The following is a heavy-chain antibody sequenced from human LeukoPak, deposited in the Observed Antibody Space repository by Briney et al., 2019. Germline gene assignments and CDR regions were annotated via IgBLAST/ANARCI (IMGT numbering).Heavy chain of an antibody. CDR3: AREGVAGSGHDAFDI. CDR1: GFTFSSYE. Sequence: PGGSLRLSCAASGFTFSSYEMNWVRQAPGKGLEWVSYISSSGSTIYYADSVKGRFTISRDNAKNSLYLQMNSLRAEDTAVYYCAREGVAGSGHDAFDIWGQGTMVTVSS. J-gene: IGHJ3*02. V-gene: IGHV3-48*03. D-gene: IGHD6-19*01. CDR2: ISSSGSTI.